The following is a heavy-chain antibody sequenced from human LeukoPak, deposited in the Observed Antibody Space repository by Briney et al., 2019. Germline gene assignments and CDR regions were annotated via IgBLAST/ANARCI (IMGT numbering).Heavy chain of an antibody. CDR3: VRSRSYYFDY. J-gene: IGHJ4*02. V-gene: IGHV3-21*04. CDR2: ISSSSSYI. CDR1: GFTFSSYA. Sequence: GGSLRLSCSASGFTFSSYAMHWVRQAPGKGLEWVSSISSSSSYIYYADSVKGRFTISRDNAKNSLYLQMNSLRAEDTALYFCVRSRSYYFDYWGQGTLVTVSS. D-gene: IGHD1-26*01.